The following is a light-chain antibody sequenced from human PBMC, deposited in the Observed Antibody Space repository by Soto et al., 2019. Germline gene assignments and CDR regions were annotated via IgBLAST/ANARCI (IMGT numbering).Light chain of an antibody. Sequence: EIVLTQSPATLSLSPGERATLSCRASQSVSSYLAWYQQKPGQAPRLLIYDASNRATGIPARFSGSGSGTDFTLIISSPQPEDFATFYCQQSYNIPITFGQGTRLEIK. CDR2: DAS. CDR1: QSVSSY. V-gene: IGKV3-11*01. CDR3: QQSYNIPIT. J-gene: IGKJ5*01.